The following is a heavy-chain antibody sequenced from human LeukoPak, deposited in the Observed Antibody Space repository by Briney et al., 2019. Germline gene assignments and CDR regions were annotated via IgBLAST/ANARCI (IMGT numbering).Heavy chain of an antibody. Sequence: SETLSLTCTVSGGSISSHYWSWIRQPPGKGLEWIGYIYYSGSTNYNPSLKSRVTISVDTSKNQFSLKLSSVTAADTAVYYCARHPLSGYDSYYYYGMDVWGQGTTVTVSS. V-gene: IGHV4-59*08. CDR3: ARHPLSGYDSYYYYGMDV. J-gene: IGHJ6*02. CDR2: IYYSGST. D-gene: IGHD5-12*01. CDR1: GGSISSHY.